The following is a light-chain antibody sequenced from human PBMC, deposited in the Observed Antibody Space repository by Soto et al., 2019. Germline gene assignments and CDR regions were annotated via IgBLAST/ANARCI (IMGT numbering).Light chain of an antibody. CDR2: GYN. CDR1: TSNIGSNS. V-gene: IGLV1-44*01. J-gene: IGLJ7*01. Sequence: QSVLTQSPSASGTPGQRGTMSCSGSTSNIGSNSVSWYQQLPGPVPKLLIYGYNERPLGVPDRFSGSKSGTSASLAISRLQSEYAAHYYCSVLVDGLDAGLFGVGTQLTVL. CDR3: SVLVDGLDAGL.